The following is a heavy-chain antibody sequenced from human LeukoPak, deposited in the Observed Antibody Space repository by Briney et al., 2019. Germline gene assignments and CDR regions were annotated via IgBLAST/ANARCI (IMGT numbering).Heavy chain of an antibody. Sequence: SQTLSLTCTVSGGSISSGGYYWSWIRQHPGKGLEWIGYIYYSGSTYYNPSLKSRVTISVDTSKNQFSLKLSSVTAADTAVYYCARGLQLPVEMATQILDAFDIWGQGTMVTVSS. J-gene: IGHJ3*02. CDR2: IYYSGST. V-gene: IGHV4-31*03. D-gene: IGHD5-24*01. CDR3: ARGLQLPVEMATQILDAFDI. CDR1: GGSISSGGYY.